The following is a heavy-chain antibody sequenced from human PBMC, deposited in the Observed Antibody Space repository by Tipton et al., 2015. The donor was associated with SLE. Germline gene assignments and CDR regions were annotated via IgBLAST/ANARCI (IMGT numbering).Heavy chain of an antibody. D-gene: IGHD3/OR15-3a*01. Sequence: TLSLTCTVSAGSINSHYFSWIRQPPGKGLEWIGSLSLNGVTAYNPSLRNRVTIFGDRSKNHYSLSLTSVTAADTAVYYCARDLGHGGDSDYWGQGTLVTVSS. J-gene: IGHJ4*02. CDR1: AGSINSHY. V-gene: IGHV4-4*08. CDR2: LSLNGVT. CDR3: ARDLGHGGDSDY.